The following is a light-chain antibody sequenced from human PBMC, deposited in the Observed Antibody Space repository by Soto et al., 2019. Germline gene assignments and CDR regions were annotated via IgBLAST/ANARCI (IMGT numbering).Light chain of an antibody. CDR3: QQRSNWPIT. J-gene: IGKJ5*01. CDR2: GAS. Sequence: EIVLTQSPGTLSLSPGERATLSCRASQSVFNNHIGWYQQKLGQAPRRLIFGASFRATGIPDRFSGSGSGTDFTLTISSLEPEDFAVYYCQQRSNWPITFGQGTRLEIK. V-gene: IGKV3D-20*02. CDR1: QSVFNNH.